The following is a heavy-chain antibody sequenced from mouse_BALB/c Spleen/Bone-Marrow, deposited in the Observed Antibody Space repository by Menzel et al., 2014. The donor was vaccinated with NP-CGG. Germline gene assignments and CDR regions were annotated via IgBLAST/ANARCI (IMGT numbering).Heavy chain of an antibody. D-gene: IGHD2-10*02. Sequence: EVKLQESGGGLVQPGGSRKLSCAASGFTFSSFGMHWVRQAPEKGLEWVAYISSGSSTIYYADTVKGRFTISRDNPKNTLFLQMTSLRSEDTAMYYCARGVWYYAMDYWGQGTSVTVSS. J-gene: IGHJ4*01. CDR2: ISSGSSTI. CDR3: ARGVWYYAMDY. V-gene: IGHV5-17*02. CDR1: GFTFSSFG.